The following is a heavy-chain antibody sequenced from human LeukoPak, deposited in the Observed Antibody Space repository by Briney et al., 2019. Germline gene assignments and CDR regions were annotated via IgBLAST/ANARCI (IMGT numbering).Heavy chain of an antibody. J-gene: IGHJ6*02. CDR2: IYYSGST. CDR3: AGTYYDFWSGYQDAYYGMDV. CDR1: GGSISSYY. D-gene: IGHD3-3*01. V-gene: IGHV4-59*01. Sequence: SETLSLTCTVSGGSISSYYWSWIRRPPGKGLEWIGYIYYSGSTNYNPSLKSRVTISVDTSKNQFSLKLSSVTAADTAVYYCAGTYYDFWSGYQDAYYGMDVWGQGTTVTVSS.